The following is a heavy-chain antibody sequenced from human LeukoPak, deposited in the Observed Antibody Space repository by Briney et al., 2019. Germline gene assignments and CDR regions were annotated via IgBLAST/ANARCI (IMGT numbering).Heavy chain of an antibody. CDR2: INPSGGST. D-gene: IGHD4-23*01. CDR1: GYTFTSYY. J-gene: IGHJ4*02. V-gene: IGHV1-46*01. Sequence: GESLKISCKGSGYTFTSYYMHWVRQAPGQGLEWMGIINPSGGSTSYAQKFQGRVTMTRDTSTSTVYMELSSLRSEDTAVYYCAVVTVVSPAYYFDYWGQGTLVTVSS. CDR3: AVVTVVSPAYYFDY.